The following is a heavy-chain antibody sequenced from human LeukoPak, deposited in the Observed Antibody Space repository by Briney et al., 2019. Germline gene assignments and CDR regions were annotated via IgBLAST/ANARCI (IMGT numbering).Heavy chain of an antibody. CDR3: ARQMATIAFDY. V-gene: IGHV4-59*01. Sequence: SETLSLTCTVSGGSISSYYWSWIRQPPGKGVEWIGYIYYSGSTNYNPSLKSRVTISGDTSKNQFSLKLSSVTAADTAVYYCARQMATIAFDYWGQGTLVTVSS. CDR1: GGSISSYY. J-gene: IGHJ4*02. D-gene: IGHD5-24*01. CDR2: IYYSGST.